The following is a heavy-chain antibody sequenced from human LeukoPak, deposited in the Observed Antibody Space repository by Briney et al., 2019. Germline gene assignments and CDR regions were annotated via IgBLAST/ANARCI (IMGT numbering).Heavy chain of an antibody. Sequence: SETLSLTCTVSGGSISSYYWSWIRQPPGKGLEWIGYIYYSGSTNYNPSLKSRVTISVDTSKNQFSLKLSSVTAADTAVYYCAGVLVVTATLAFDIWGQGTMVTVSS. D-gene: IGHD2-21*02. CDR1: GGSISSYY. J-gene: IGHJ3*02. V-gene: IGHV4-59*01. CDR2: IYYSGST. CDR3: AGVLVVTATLAFDI.